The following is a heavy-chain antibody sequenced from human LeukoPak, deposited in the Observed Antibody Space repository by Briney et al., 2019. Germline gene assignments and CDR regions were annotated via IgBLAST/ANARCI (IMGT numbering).Heavy chain of an antibody. CDR1: TFTFSIYA. D-gene: IGHD1-26*01. CDR3: AKCIVGATAPFDY. V-gene: IGHV3-23*01. Sequence: GGSLRLSCAASTFTFSIYAMSWVRQAPGKGLEWVSAISGSGGSTYYADSVKGRFTISRDNSKNTLYLQMNSLRAEDTAVYYCAKCIVGATAPFDYWGQGTLVTVSS. CDR2: ISGSGGST. J-gene: IGHJ4*02.